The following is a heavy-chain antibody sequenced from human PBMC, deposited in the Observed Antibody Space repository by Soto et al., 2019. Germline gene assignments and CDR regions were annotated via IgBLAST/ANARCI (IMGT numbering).Heavy chain of an antibody. Sequence: SENLSLTCAVSGYSISTSNRWGWIRQPPGKGLEWIGYIYYSGTTYYNPSLKSRVTMSVDTSKNQFSLKLTSVTAVDTAVYYCARREIQGPIDYWGQGTLVTVS. CDR3: ARREIQGPIDY. V-gene: IGHV4-28*01. D-gene: IGHD1-26*01. J-gene: IGHJ4*02. CDR1: GYSISTSNR. CDR2: IYYSGTT.